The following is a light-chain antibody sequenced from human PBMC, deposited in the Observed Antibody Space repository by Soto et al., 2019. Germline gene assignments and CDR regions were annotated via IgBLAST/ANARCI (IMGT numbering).Light chain of an antibody. Sequence: EIVLTQSPATLSLSPGERATLSCRASQSISSSYLAWYQQRPGQAPRLLLYGASTRATGIPDRFSGSGSGTDFTLTITRVEPEDFAVFYCHHYGSSPLTFGGGTKVDNK. J-gene: IGKJ4*01. V-gene: IGKV3-20*01. CDR2: GAS. CDR3: HHYGSSPLT. CDR1: QSISSSY.